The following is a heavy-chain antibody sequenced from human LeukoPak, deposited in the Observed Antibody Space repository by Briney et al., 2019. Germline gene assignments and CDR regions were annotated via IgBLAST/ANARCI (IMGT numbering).Heavy chain of an antibody. Sequence: GGSLRLSCAASGFTFRSFAMHWVRQAPGKGLEWVADISFDGSFRYYADSVKGRFTISRDNSKNTVYLQMSSLRTEDTAVYYCAKLGDLDTAMVFESWGQGTLVTVSS. CDR2: ISFDGSFR. CDR1: GFTFRSFA. J-gene: IGHJ4*02. CDR3: AKLGDLDTAMVFES. V-gene: IGHV3-30*18. D-gene: IGHD5-18*01.